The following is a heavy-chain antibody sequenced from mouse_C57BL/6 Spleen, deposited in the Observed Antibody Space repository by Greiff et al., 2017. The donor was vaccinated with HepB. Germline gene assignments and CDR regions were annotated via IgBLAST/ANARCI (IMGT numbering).Heavy chain of an antibody. J-gene: IGHJ4*01. CDR3: ARRYSGAMDY. Sequence: VQLKESGGGLVKPGGSLKLSCAASGFTFSDYGMHWVRQAPEKGLEWVAYISSGSSTTYYADTVKGRFTISRDNAKNTLYLQMTSLRSEDTAMYYCARRYSGAMDYWGQGTSVTVSS. CDR2: ISSGSSTT. V-gene: IGHV5-17*01. CDR1: GFTFSDYG.